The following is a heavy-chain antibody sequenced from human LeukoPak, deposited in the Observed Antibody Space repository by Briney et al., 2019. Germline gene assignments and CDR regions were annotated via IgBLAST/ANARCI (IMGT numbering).Heavy chain of an antibody. D-gene: IGHD6-19*01. CDR2: ISDGGYST. CDR3: AKILSGSGWYWFGP. V-gene: IGHV3-23*01. CDR1: GFTFNSYA. J-gene: IGHJ5*02. Sequence: PGGSLRLSCAASGFTFNSYAMSWVRQAPGKGLEWVSGISDGGYSTYYADSVKGRFTISRDNSKNTLYLQMNSLRAEDTAVYYCAKILSGSGWYWFGPWGQGTLVTVSS.